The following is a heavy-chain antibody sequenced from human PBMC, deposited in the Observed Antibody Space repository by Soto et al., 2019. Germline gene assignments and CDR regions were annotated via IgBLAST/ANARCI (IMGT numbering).Heavy chain of an antibody. CDR3: ARTPNNYYGMDV. Sequence: SETLSLTCVVSGGSLKNYYWTWFRQAPGKSLEWIGYIYDNGGSTYNPSLESRVTMSVDTANNQYSLRLSSVTAADTAVYYCARTPNNYYGMDVWGQGTTVTVSS. V-gene: IGHV4-59*01. CDR2: IYDNGGS. J-gene: IGHJ6*02. D-gene: IGHD2-8*01. CDR1: GGSLKNYY.